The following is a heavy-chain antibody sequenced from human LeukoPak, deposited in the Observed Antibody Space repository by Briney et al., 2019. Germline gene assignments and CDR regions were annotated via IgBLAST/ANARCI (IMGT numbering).Heavy chain of an antibody. J-gene: IGHJ5*02. CDR3: ARGKSGSFRNWFDP. CDR1: GGSISSYY. D-gene: IGHD1-26*01. Sequence: SETLSLTCTVSGGSISSYYWSWIRQPPGKGLEWIGEINHSGSTNYNPSLKSRVTISVDTSKNQFSLKLSSVTAADTAVYYCARGKSGSFRNWFDPWGQGTLVTVSS. V-gene: IGHV4-34*01. CDR2: INHSGST.